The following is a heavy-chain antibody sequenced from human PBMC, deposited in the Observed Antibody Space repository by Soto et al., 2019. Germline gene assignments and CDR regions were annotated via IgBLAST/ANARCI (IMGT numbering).Heavy chain of an antibody. CDR1: GYTFTSYG. CDR3: AREDYYDSSGSKRPLDY. CDR2: ISAYNGNT. J-gene: IGHJ4*02. Sequence: GASVKVSCKASGYTFTSYGISWVRQAPGQGLEWMGWISAYNGNTNYAQKLQGRVTMTTDTSTSTAYMELRSLRSDDTAVYYCAREDYYDSSGSKRPLDYWGQGTPVTVSS. V-gene: IGHV1-18*01. D-gene: IGHD3-22*01.